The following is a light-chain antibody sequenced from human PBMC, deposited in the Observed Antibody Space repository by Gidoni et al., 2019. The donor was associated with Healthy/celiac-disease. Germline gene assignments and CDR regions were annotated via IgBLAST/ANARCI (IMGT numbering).Light chain of an antibody. J-gene: IGKJ5*01. CDR2: GAS. Sequence: VLTQSPGTLSLSPGQRATLSCRASQSVSSSYLAGYQQKPGQAPRLLISGASSRATGIPERVSGRGSGTDFTLKNSRLGPRDVAVYYCKQYGSSPITFGQGTRLEIK. V-gene: IGKV3-20*01. CDR3: KQYGSSPIT. CDR1: QSVSSSY.